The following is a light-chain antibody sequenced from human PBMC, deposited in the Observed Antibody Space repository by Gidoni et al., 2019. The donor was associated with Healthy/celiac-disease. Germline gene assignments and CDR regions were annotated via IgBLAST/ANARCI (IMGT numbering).Light chain of an antibody. CDR3: MQALQT. V-gene: IGKV2-28*01. J-gene: IGKJ3*01. Sequence: EIVMTQSPLSLPFTPGEPASISCRSSHSLLHSNVYNYLDWYLKKPGQSPQLLIYLGSNRDSGVPDRFSGSGSGTDFTLKISRVEADDVGFYYCMQALQTFGPGTKVDIK. CDR2: LGS. CDR1: HSLLHSNVYNY.